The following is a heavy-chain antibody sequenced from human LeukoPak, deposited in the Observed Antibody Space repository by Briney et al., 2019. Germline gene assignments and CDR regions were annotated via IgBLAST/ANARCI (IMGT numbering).Heavy chain of an antibody. Sequence: SETLSLTCTVSGGSISRYYWSWIRQSPGKGLEWIGYIYYSGSTSYNPSLKSRVIISVGTYKNQFSLRLNSLPAADTAVYYCARDQLYFDSSGYYRTDAFDIWGQGTMVTVSS. V-gene: IGHV4-59*01. CDR3: ARDQLYFDSSGYYRTDAFDI. CDR2: IYYSGST. D-gene: IGHD3-22*01. CDR1: GGSISRYY. J-gene: IGHJ3*02.